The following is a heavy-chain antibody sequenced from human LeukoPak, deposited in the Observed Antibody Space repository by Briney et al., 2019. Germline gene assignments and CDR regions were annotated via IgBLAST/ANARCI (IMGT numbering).Heavy chain of an antibody. CDR2: ISSSSSYI. D-gene: IGHD3-16*01. J-gene: IGHJ4*02. V-gene: IGHV3-21*01. CDR3: ARGDSGGMDY. Sequence: GSLRLSCAASGFTFSNYNMNWVRRAPGKGLEWVSSISSSSSYIYYADSVKGRFTISRDNANNSLYLQMNSLRAEDTTVYYCARGDSGGMDYWGQGTLVTVSS. CDR1: GFTFSNYN.